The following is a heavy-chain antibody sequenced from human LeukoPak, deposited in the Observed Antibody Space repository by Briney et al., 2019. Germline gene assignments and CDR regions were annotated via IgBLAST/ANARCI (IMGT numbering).Heavy chain of an antibody. CDR2: IKQDGSEK. V-gene: IGHV3-7*01. CDR1: GFTFSSYW. J-gene: IGHJ4*02. CDR3: ARVVSGYSYGHSGLDY. D-gene: IGHD5-18*01. Sequence: QSGGSLRLSCAASGFTFSSYWMSWVRQAPGKGLEWVANIKQDGSEKYYVDSVKGRFTISRDNAKNSLYLQMNSPRAEDTAVYYCARVVSGYSYGHSGLDYWGQGTLVTVSS.